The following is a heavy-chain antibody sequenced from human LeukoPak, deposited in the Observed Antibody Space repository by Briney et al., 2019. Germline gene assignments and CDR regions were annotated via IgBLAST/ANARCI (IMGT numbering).Heavy chain of an antibody. V-gene: IGHV4-59*01. CDR3: ARIDYATFDC. Sequence: SETLSLTCTVSGGSISSYYWSWIRQPPGKGLEWIGYIYYSGSTNYNPSLKSRVTISVDTSKNQFSLKLSSVTAADTAVYYCARIDYATFDCWGPGTLVTVSS. CDR2: IYYSGST. CDR1: GGSISSYY. J-gene: IGHJ4*02. D-gene: IGHD3-16*01.